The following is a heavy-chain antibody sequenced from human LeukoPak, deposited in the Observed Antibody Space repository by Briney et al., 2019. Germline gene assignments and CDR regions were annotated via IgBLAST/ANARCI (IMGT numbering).Heavy chain of an antibody. Sequence: GGSLRLSCSASGFTFSDYAMYWVRQAPGKGLEYVSAISINGGSTYYADSVKGRFTISRDNSKNTLYLQMRSLRPEDTAVFYCVKLFTYYYGSGSFPDHWGQGSMVTVSS. CDR2: ISINGGST. CDR1: GFTFSDYA. D-gene: IGHD3-10*01. V-gene: IGHV3-64D*06. J-gene: IGHJ5*02. CDR3: VKLFTYYYGSGSFPDH.